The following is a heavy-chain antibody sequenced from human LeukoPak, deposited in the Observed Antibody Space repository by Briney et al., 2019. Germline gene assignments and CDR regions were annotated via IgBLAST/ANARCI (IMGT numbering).Heavy chain of an antibody. Sequence: AASVKVSCKVSGYTLTELSMHWVRQAPGKGLEWMGGSDPEDGETIYAQKFQGRVTMTEDTSTDTAYMELSSLRSDDTAVYYCAREGGYYQNWFDPWGQGTLVTVSS. CDR1: GYTLTELS. D-gene: IGHD3-22*01. J-gene: IGHJ5*02. V-gene: IGHV1-24*01. CDR3: AREGGYYQNWFDP. CDR2: SDPEDGET.